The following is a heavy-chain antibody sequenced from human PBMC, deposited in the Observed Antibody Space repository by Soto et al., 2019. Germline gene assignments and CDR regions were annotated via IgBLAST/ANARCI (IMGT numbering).Heavy chain of an antibody. CDR2: VNTDESRT. V-gene: IGHV3-74*01. Sequence: EVQLVESGGGLVQPGGSLRLSCGASGFTFSSYWMHWVRQAPGKGLVWVSRVNTDESRTSYADSVKGRFTISRDNDKNTLYLQMNRLRAEDTAVYYCARVLNGQWYFDYWGQGTQVTVSS. CDR1: GFTFSSYW. CDR3: ARVLNGQWYFDY. D-gene: IGHD6-19*01. J-gene: IGHJ4*02.